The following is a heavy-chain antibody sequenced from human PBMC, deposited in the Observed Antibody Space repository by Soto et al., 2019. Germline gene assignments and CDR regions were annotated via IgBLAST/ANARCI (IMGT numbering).Heavy chain of an antibody. CDR1: GFTFSSYS. CDR2: LSGSGGVT. CDR3: AKAPNHYGDYRANYFDP. J-gene: IGHJ5*02. V-gene: IGHV3-23*01. D-gene: IGHD4-17*01. Sequence: PGGSLRLSCAASGFTFSSYSMSWVRQAPGKGLEWVSSLSGSGGVTYYADSLRGRFIISRDNSKNTMYLQMQSLRVEDTAVYYCAKAPNHYGDYRANYFDPWGQGTLVTVSS.